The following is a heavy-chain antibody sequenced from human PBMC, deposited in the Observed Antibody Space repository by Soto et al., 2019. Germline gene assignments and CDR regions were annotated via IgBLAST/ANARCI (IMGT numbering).Heavy chain of an antibody. D-gene: IGHD6-6*01. CDR1: GFSLTTTGVG. V-gene: IGHV2-5*02. CDR3: ALAIAARPFAS. Sequence: QISLKESGPALVKPTQTLTLTCSFSGFSLTTTGVGVGWIRQPPGKALEWLALIYWDDDERYNPSLKNRLTITKDTSKTLVVLTMTNVDPVDTATYYCALAIAARPFASWGQGTLVTVSS. J-gene: IGHJ4*02. CDR2: IYWDDDE.